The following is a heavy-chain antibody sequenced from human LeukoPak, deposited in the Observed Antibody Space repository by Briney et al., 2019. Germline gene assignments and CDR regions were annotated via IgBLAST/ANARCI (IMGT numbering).Heavy chain of an antibody. CDR3: AKGRAGWSNRYYFDS. CDR2: IYSRGGT. Sequence: GGSLRLSCAVSGFSVSNNYMNWVRQAPGKGLEWVSLIYSRGGTSYADSVKGRFTISRDSSKNTLYVQMNSLGAEDAAVYYCAKGRAGWSNRYYFDSWGQGTLVTVSS. V-gene: IGHV3-53*01. D-gene: IGHD3-16*02. CDR1: GFSVSNNY. J-gene: IGHJ4*02.